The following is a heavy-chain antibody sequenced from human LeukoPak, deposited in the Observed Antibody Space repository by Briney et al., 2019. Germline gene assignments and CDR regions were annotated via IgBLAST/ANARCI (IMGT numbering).Heavy chain of an antibody. D-gene: IGHD3-10*02. CDR1: VYTFTGYY. V-gene: IGHV1-2*02. CDR2: INPNSGGT. Sequence: ASVKVSCKASVYTFTGYYMHWVRQAPGQGREGMGWINPNSGGTNYAQKFQGRVTMTRDTSISTAYMELSRLRSDDAAVYYCARGDYYVSDAFDIWGQGAMVTVSS. J-gene: IGHJ3*02. CDR3: ARGDYYVSDAFDI.